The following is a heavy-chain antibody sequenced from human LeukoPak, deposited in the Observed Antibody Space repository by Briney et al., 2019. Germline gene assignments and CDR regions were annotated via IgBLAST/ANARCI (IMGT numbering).Heavy chain of an antibody. J-gene: IGHJ4*02. CDR2: IYSGGST. CDR3: AKGPNRYSSGWYYFDY. V-gene: IGHV3-53*01. CDR1: GFTVSSNY. Sequence: GGSLRLSCAASGFTVSSNYMSWVRQAPGKGLEWVSVIYSGGSTYYADSVKGRFTISRDNSKNTLYLQMNSLRAEDTAVYYCAKGPNRYSSGWYYFDYWGQGTLVTVSS. D-gene: IGHD6-19*01.